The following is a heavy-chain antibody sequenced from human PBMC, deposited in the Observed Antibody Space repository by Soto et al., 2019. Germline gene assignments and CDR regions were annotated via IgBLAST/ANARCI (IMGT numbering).Heavy chain of an antibody. CDR2: IIPLFGPA. CDR1: GGIFSSNT. V-gene: IGHV1-69*06. J-gene: IGHJ4*02. CDR3: ASKAAVGGACYAFDS. Sequence: QVYLVQSGAEVKKPGSSVKISCKASGGIFSSNTINWVRQAAGQGLEWMGGIIPLFGPANYAEKFQGRVTITAEKATKTEYMELTSLRPENTAVYYCASKAAVGGACYAFDSWGQGTLVNVSS. D-gene: IGHD2-21*02.